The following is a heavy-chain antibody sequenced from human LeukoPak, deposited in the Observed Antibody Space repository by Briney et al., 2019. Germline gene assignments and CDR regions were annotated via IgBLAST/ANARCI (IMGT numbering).Heavy chain of an antibody. Sequence: SETLPLTCTVSGGSISSYYWSWIRQPAGKGLEWIGRIYTSGSTNYNPSLKSRVTISVDTSKNQFSLKLSSVTAADTAVYYCAREGNYYGSGSYYYYFDYWGQGTLVTVSS. D-gene: IGHD3-10*01. CDR3: AREGNYYGSGSYYYYFDY. CDR2: IYTSGST. J-gene: IGHJ4*02. V-gene: IGHV4-4*07. CDR1: GGSISSYY.